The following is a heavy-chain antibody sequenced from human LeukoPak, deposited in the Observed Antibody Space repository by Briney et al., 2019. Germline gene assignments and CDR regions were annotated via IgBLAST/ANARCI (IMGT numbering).Heavy chain of an antibody. J-gene: IGHJ4*02. Sequence: GGSLRLSCAASGFTFSSYAMHWVRQAPGKGLEWVSGINGSGGRTYYAVSVKGRFTISRDNSKNTLYLQMNSLRAEDTAVYYCAKEGVTYYYDSSGYYFDYWGQGTLVTVSS. CDR3: AKEGVTYYYDSSGYYFDY. CDR1: GFTFSSYA. V-gene: IGHV3-23*01. CDR2: INGSGGRT. D-gene: IGHD3-22*01.